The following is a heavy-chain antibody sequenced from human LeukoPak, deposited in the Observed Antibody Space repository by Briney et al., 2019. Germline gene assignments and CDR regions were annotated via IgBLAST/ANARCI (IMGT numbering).Heavy chain of an antibody. CDR2: IIPIFGTA. Sequence: GASVKVSCKASGGTFSSYAISWVRQAPGQGLEWMGGIIPIFGTANYAQKFQGRVTITTDESTSTAYMELSSLRSEDTAVYYCARGSAGGSSSYYYYYYMDVWGKGTTVTVSS. D-gene: IGHD6-13*01. CDR3: ARGSAGGSSSYYYYYYMDV. J-gene: IGHJ6*03. V-gene: IGHV1-69*05. CDR1: GGTFSSYA.